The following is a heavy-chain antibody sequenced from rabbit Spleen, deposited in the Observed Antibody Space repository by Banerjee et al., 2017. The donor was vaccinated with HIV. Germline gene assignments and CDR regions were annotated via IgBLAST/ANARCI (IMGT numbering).Heavy chain of an antibody. CDR3: ARDLVAVIGWNFNL. J-gene: IGHJ4*01. CDR2: IDPVFGIT. Sequence: QEQVVESGGGLVQPEGSLTLTCKASGFDFNNGYVMCWVRQAPGKGLEWIGYIDPVFGITYYANWVNGRFSISRENAQNTVFLQMTSLTAADTATYFCARDLVAVIGWNFNLWGQGTLVTVS. D-gene: IGHD5-1*01. V-gene: IGHV1S47*01. CDR1: GFDFNNGYV.